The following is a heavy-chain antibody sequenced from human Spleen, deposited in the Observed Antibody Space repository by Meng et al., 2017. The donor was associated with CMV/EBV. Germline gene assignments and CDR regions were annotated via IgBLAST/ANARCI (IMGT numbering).Heavy chain of an antibody. CDR1: GFTFTTYA. CDR3: AKGSGRLRLGYFDL. Sequence: SGFTFTTYAMNWVRQAPGKGLEWVSLISGSAGNTHYADSVKGRFTISRDNSKNTLYLQMNSLRAEDTAVYYCAKGSGRLRLGYFDLWGRGTLVTVSS. V-gene: IGHV3-23*01. CDR2: ISGSAGNT. J-gene: IGHJ2*01. D-gene: IGHD3-10*01.